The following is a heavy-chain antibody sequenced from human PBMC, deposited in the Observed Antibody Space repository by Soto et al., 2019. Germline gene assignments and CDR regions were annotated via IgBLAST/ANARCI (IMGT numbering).Heavy chain of an antibody. CDR1: GGSSSSYY. V-gene: IGHV4-59*08. J-gene: IGHJ5*02. D-gene: IGHD4-17*01. Sequence: PSETLSLTCTVSGGSSSSYYWSWIRQPPGKGLEWIGYIYYSGSTNYNPSLKSRVTISVDTSKNQFSLKLSSVTAADTAVYYCARNYGDYLWGQGTLVTVSS. CDR2: IYYSGST. CDR3: ARNYGDYL.